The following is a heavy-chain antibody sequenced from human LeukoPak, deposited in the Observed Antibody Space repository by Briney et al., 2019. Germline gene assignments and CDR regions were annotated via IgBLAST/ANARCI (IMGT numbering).Heavy chain of an antibody. V-gene: IGHV3-23*01. Sequence: PGGSLRLSCAASGFTFSSYAMSWVRQAPGKGLEWVSGISGSGGSTYYADSVKGRFTISRDNSKNTLHLQMNSLRAEDTAVYYCAKVILNYDILTDPFDYWGQGTLVTVSS. CDR1: GFTFSSYA. J-gene: IGHJ4*02. CDR3: AKVILNYDILTDPFDY. D-gene: IGHD3-9*01. CDR2: ISGSGGST.